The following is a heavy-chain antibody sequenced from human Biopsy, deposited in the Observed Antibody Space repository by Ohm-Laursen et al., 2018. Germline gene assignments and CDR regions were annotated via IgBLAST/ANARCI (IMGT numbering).Heavy chain of an antibody. V-gene: IGHV4-4*07. CDR2: IYPSGST. J-gene: IGHJ3*02. CDR1: GGSLSSYY. Sequence: SETLSLTCTVSGGSLSSYYWSWIRQPAGKGLEWIGRIYPSGSTNYNPSLKSRVTLSMDTSKRQLSLKLSFVTAADTAVYYCARWTPEYDSSRYYLDAFDIWGQGTKVTVSS. D-gene: IGHD3-22*01. CDR3: ARWTPEYDSSRYYLDAFDI.